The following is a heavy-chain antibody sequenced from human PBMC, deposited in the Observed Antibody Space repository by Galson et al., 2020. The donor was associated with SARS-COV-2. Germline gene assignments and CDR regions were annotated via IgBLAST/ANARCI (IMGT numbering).Heavy chain of an antibody. J-gene: IGHJ5*02. D-gene: IGHD2-8*02. CDR3: AHARIVLWSTAPLSPHWRRIPAVDP. Sequence: SGPTLVKPTQTLTLTCTFSGFSLNTRGEGVGWIRQPPGKALEWLAVIYWDDVKRYSPSLQSRLAITKDTSKGQVVLTMTNLDPADTATYFCAHARIVLWSTAPLSPHWRRIPAVDPWGQGTRVTVSS. V-gene: IGHV2-5*02. CDR1: GFSLNTRGEG. CDR2: IYWDDVK.